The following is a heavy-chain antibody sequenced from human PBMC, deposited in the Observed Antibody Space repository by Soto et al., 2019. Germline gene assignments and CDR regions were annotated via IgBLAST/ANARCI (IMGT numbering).Heavy chain of an antibody. V-gene: IGHV3-23*01. CDR1: GFTFSIYA. CDR2: ISGSGGST. CDR3: ARDLVMITFVGVIGPDAFDI. J-gene: IGHJ3*02. Sequence: GGSLRLSCAASGFTFSIYAMSWVRQAPGKGLEWVSAISGSGGSTYYADSVKGRFTISRDNSKNTLYLQMNSLRAEDTAVYYCARDLVMITFVGVIGPDAFDIWGQGTMVTVSS. D-gene: IGHD3-16*02.